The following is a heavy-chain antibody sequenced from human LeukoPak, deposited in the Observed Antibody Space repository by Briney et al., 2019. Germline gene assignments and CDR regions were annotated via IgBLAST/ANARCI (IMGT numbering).Heavy chain of an antibody. J-gene: IGHJ4*02. CDR3: ARGPPIQYYDGNGYYYFDY. V-gene: IGHV3-48*01. CDR1: GFTFSSYS. Sequence: GGSLRLSCAASGFTFSSYSMNWVRQAPGKGLEWVSYISSSSSTIYYADSVKGRFTISRDNAKNSLYLQMNSLRAEDTAVYYCARGPPIQYYDGNGYYYFDYWGQGTLVTVSS. D-gene: IGHD3-22*01. CDR2: ISSSSSTI.